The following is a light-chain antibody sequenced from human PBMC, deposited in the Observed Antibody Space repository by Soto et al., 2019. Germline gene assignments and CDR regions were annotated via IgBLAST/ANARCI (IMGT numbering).Light chain of an antibody. Sequence: QSVLTQPASVSGSPGQSITISCTGTSSDIGDSNYVSWYQQHPGKAPKLMLYDVTSRPSGVSNRFSGSKSGNTASLTISGLQAEDEADYYCSSYASTSALYVFGTGTKVTVL. J-gene: IGLJ1*01. CDR1: SSDIGDSNY. CDR3: SSYASTSALYV. CDR2: DVT. V-gene: IGLV2-14*03.